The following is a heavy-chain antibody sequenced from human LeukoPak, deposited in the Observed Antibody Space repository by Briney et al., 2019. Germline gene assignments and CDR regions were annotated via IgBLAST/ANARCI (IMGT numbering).Heavy chain of an antibody. CDR3: ARPYYYGSGSRGSHYYYYMDV. J-gene: IGHJ6*03. CDR2: IYLGDSAN. Sequence: GESLKISCKGSGYSFTSYWIGWVRQMAGKGLEWMGIIYLGDSANSYSPSFQGQVTISADKSISTAYLQWSSLKASDTAMYYCARPYYYGSGSRGSHYYYYMDVWGKGTTVTVSS. V-gene: IGHV5-51*01. CDR1: GYSFTSYW. D-gene: IGHD3-10*01.